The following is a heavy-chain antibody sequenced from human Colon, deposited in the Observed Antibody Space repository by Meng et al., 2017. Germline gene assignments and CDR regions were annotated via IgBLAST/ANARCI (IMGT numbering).Heavy chain of an antibody. V-gene: IGHV4-30-4*01. CDR3: ARNPVIPDARTFDF. Sequence: QVQLQESGPGLVKPSHTLSLTCTISNGSINSADYYRNWIRQPPGKGPEWLGYIHSSGNTYYTPSLKSRLAMSLDTSKNQFSLRLTSVTAADTAVYYCARNPVIPDARTFDFWGQGALVTVSS. D-gene: IGHD2-2*01. CDR2: IHSSGNT. CDR1: NGSINSADYY. J-gene: IGHJ4*02.